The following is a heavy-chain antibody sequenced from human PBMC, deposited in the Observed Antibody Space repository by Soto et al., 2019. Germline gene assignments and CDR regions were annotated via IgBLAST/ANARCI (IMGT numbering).Heavy chain of an antibody. CDR3: AKKRRGGSGSYYYFDY. D-gene: IGHD3-10*01. V-gene: IGHV3-30*18. CDR2: ISYDGSNK. J-gene: IGHJ4*02. CDR1: GFTFSSYG. Sequence: GESLKISCAASGFTFSSYGMHWVRQAPGKGLEWVAVISYDGSNKYYADSVKGRFTISRDNSKNTLYLQMNSLRAEDTAVYYCAKKRRGGSGSYYYFDYWGQGTLVTVSS.